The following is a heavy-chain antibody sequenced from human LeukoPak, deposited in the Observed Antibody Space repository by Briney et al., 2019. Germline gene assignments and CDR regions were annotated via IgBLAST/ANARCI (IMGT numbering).Heavy chain of an antibody. V-gene: IGHV4-59*01. CDR2: IYYSGST. CDR1: GGSFNGYY. D-gene: IGHD3-22*01. CDR3: ARATYYHDSSGYSYYHYYYMDV. Sequence: SETLSLTCAVNGGSFNGYYWSWIRQPPGKGLEWIGYIYYSGSTNYNPSLKSRVTISVDTSKNQFSLKLNSVTAADTAVYYCARATYYHDSSGYSYYHYYYMDVWGKGTTVTISS. J-gene: IGHJ6*03.